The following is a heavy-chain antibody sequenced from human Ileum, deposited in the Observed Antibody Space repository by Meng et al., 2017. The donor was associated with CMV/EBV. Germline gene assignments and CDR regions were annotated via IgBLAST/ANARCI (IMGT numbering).Heavy chain of an antibody. V-gene: IGHV4-4*02. J-gene: IGHJ6*01. CDR1: GASISTSNW. Sequence: SETLSLTCAVSGASISTSNWWSWVRQSPGKGLEWIGEIYYSGSTNYNPSLKSRVTISVDKSRNQFSLKLNSVTAADTAVYYCANLANRHYFYGMDVWGQGTTVTGAS. D-gene: IGHD1-26*01. CDR3: ANLANRHYFYGMDV. CDR2: IYYSGST.